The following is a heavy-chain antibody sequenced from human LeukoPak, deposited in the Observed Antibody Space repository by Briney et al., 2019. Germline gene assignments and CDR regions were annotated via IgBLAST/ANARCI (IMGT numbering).Heavy chain of an antibody. J-gene: IGHJ4*02. Sequence: SETLSLTCTVSGGSISSSSYYWGWIRQPPGTGLEWIGSIYYSGCTYYNPSLKSRVTISVDTSKNQFSLKLSSVTAADTAVYYCARRYYDSSGYTAFDYWGQGTLVTVSS. CDR1: GGSISSSSYY. D-gene: IGHD3-22*01. CDR3: ARRYYDSSGYTAFDY. V-gene: IGHV4-39*01. CDR2: IYYSGCT.